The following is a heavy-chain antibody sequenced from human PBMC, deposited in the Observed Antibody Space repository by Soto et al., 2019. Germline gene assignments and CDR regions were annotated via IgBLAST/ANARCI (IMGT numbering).Heavy chain of an antibody. CDR1: GGTFSSYT. J-gene: IGHJ4*02. CDR2: IIPILGIA. CDR3: AGGPLAVAGTYDY. V-gene: IGHV1-69*02. Sequence: QVQLVQSGAEVKKPGSSVKVSCKASGGTFSSYTISWVRQAPGQGLEWMGRIIPILGIANYAQKFQGRVTITADKSTRTAYMELSSLRSEDTAVYYCAGGPLAVAGTYDYGGQGTLVTVSS. D-gene: IGHD6-19*01.